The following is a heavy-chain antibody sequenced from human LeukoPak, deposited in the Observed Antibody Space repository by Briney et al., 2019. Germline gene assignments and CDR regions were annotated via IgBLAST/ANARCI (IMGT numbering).Heavy chain of an antibody. V-gene: IGHV3-11*01. CDR1: GFTFSDYY. D-gene: IGHD1/OR15-1a*01. Sequence: GGSLRLSCAASGFTFSDYYMSWLRQAPGKGLEWVSYISSSGSTMYYANSVKGRFTISRDNAKNSLYLQMNSLRAEDTAVYYCARNKRRYDYWGQGTLVTVSS. CDR3: ARNKRRYDY. J-gene: IGHJ4*02. CDR2: ISSSGSTM.